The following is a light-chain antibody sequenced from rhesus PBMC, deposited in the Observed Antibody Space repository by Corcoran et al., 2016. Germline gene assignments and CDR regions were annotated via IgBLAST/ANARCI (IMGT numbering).Light chain of an antibody. CDR1: QNIYSN. CDR2: AAS. Sequence: DIQMTQSPSALSASVGDRVTISCRASQNIYSNLAWYQQKPGKAPKLLIYAASSLQTGIPSRFSGSGSGKDFTLTISSLQPEDSAAYYCQHYYDNPYSFGQGTKVESK. V-gene: IGKV1S12*01. J-gene: IGKJ2*01. CDR3: QHYYDNPYS.